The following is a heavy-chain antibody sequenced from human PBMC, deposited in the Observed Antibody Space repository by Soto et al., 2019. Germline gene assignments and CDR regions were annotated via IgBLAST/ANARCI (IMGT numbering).Heavy chain of an antibody. CDR1: GGSISSGDYY. J-gene: IGHJ4*02. V-gene: IGHV4-30-4*01. CDR3: ARVEGTYSYGFSAH. D-gene: IGHD5-18*01. CDR2: IYYSGST. Sequence: SETLSLTCTVSGGSISSGDYYWSWIRQPPGKGLEWIGYIYYSGSTYYNPSLKSRVTISVDTSKNQFSLKLSSVTAADTAVYYCARVEGTYSYGFSAHWGQGTLVTVSS.